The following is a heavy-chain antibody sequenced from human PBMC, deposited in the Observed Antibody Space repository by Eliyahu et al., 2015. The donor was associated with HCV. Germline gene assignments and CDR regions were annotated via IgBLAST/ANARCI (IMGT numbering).Heavy chain of an antibody. Sequence: QVQLQESDPGLVKPSETLSLTCTVSGGSISSYYWSWIRQPPGKGLEWIGYIYYSGSTNYNPSLKSRVTISVDTSKNQFSLKLSSVTAADTAVYYCARVGLVGDIVVVPAAYFDYWGQGTLVTVSS. D-gene: IGHD2-2*01. J-gene: IGHJ4*02. CDR1: GGSISSYY. CDR2: IYYSGST. V-gene: IGHV4-59*01. CDR3: ARVGLVGDIVVVPAAYFDY.